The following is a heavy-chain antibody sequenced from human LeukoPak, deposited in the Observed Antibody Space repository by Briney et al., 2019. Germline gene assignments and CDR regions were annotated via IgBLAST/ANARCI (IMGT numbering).Heavy chain of an antibody. V-gene: IGHV3-21*01. CDR1: GFTFSSYS. Sequence: PGGSLRLSCAASGFTFSSYSISWVRQAPGKGLGWVSSISSSSSYIYYADSVKGRFTISRDNAKNSLYLQMNSLRAEDTAVYYCARDHLHPILEWLLSGAFDTWGQGTMVTVSS. CDR2: ISSSSSYI. D-gene: IGHD3-3*01. CDR3: ARDHLHPILEWLLSGAFDT. J-gene: IGHJ3*02.